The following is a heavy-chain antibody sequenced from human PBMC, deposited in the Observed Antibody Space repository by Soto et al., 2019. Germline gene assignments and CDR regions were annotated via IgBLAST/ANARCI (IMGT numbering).Heavy chain of an antibody. CDR1: GFTFSSYG. CDR2: ISYDGSNK. Sequence: QVQLVESGGGVVQPGRSLRLSCAASGFTFSSYGMHWVRQAPGKGLEWVAVISYDGSNKYYADSVKGRFTISRDNSKNTLYLQMNSLRDEDTAVYYCAKEHPSGDSSGWFDYWGQGTLVTVSS. V-gene: IGHV3-30*18. D-gene: IGHD6-19*01. CDR3: AKEHPSGDSSGWFDY. J-gene: IGHJ4*02.